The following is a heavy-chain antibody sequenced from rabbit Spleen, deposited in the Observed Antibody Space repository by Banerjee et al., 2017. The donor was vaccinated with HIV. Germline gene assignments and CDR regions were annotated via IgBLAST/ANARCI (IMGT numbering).Heavy chain of an antibody. CDR3: ARDSGSSFSSYGMDL. J-gene: IGHJ6*01. CDR2: IEAGSSAFS. Sequence: QSLEESGGGLVKPGAGLTLPCTASAVSISSNHYMCWVRQAPGKGLEWIACIEAGSSAFSYSASWAKGRFTISKTSSTTVTLQMTSLTAADTATYFCARDSGSSFSSYGMDLWGQGTLVTVS. D-gene: IGHD8-1*01. CDR1: AVSISSNHY. V-gene: IGHV1S40*01.